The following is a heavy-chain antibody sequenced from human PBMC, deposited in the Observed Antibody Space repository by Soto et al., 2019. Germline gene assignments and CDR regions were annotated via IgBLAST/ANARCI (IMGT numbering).Heavy chain of an antibody. Sequence: SETLSLTCTVSGGSINSGGYCWSWIRQHPGKGLDWIGCISYGGSTYYNPSLKSRVTISVDTSKNHFSLKLSSVTAADTAVYYCARLYCSGGSCYPEAYYYGMDVWGQGTTVT. V-gene: IGHV4-30-4*01. D-gene: IGHD2-15*01. J-gene: IGHJ6*02. CDR1: GGSINSGGYC. CDR3: ARLYCSGGSCYPEAYYYGMDV. CDR2: ISYGGST.